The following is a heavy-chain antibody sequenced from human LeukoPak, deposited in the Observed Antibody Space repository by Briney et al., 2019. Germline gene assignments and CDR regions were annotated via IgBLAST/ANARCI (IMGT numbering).Heavy chain of an antibody. Sequence: PSETLSLTCTVSGGSISSGSDCWSWIRQPAGKGLEWIGRVYASGRSNYNSSLRGRVTISLDASHNQISLELTSVAAADTAVYYCARERRGYGGTFDYWGQGTLVTVSS. J-gene: IGHJ4*02. CDR2: VYASGRS. CDR1: GGSISSGSDC. D-gene: IGHD4-23*01. V-gene: IGHV4-61*02. CDR3: ARERRGYGGTFDY.